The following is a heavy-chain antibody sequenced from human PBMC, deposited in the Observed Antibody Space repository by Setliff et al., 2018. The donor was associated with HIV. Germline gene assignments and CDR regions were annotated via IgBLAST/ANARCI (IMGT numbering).Heavy chain of an antibody. CDR3: ARGEWVIRGDFDH. V-gene: IGHV1-18*01. J-gene: IGHJ4*02. D-gene: IGHD3-10*01. CDR1: GYTFTSSG. Sequence: ASVKVSCKASGYTFTSSGITWVRQAPGQGLEWMGWIGTYNGDTNYAQKFQGRVTMTTDTSTSTAYMELRSLISDDTAVYYCARGEWVIRGDFDHWGQGTLVTVSS. CDR2: IGTYNGDT.